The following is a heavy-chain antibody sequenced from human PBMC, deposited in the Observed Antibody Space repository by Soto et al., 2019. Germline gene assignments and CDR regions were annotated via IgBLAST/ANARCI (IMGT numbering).Heavy chain of an antibody. D-gene: IGHD6-19*01. CDR1: GGSISSYY. Sequence: PSETLSLTCTVSGGSISSYYWSWIRQPPGKRLEWIGYIYYSGSTNYNPSLKSRVTISVDTSKNQFSLKLSSVTAADTAVYYCARDKQWQHSYGMDVWGQGTTVTVSS. CDR3: ARDKQWQHSYGMDV. V-gene: IGHV4-59*01. J-gene: IGHJ6*02. CDR2: IYYSGST.